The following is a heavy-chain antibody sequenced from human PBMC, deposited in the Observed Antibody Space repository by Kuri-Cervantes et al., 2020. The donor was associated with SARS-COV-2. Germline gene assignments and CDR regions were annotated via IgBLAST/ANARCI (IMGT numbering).Heavy chain of an antibody. V-gene: IGHV1-69*06. CDR2: IIPIFGTA. Sequence: SVKVSCKASGGTFSSYAISWVRQAPGQGLEWMGGIIPIFGTANYAQKFQGRVTITADKSTSTAYMELSSLRSEDTAVYYCGYSYGTVNTGYYYGMHVWGQGTTVTVSS. D-gene: IGHD5-18*01. CDR1: GGTFSSYA. CDR3: GYSYGTVNTGYYYGMHV. J-gene: IGHJ6*02.